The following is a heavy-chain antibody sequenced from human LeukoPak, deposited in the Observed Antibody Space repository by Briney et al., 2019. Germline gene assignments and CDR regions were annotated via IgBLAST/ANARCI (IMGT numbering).Heavy chain of an antibody. CDR2: INHSGST. CDR1: GGSISSGGYF. Sequence: SETLSLTCTVSGGSISSGGYFWSWIRQPPGKGLEWIGEINHSGSTNYNPSLKSRVTISVDMSKNQFSLKLSSVTAADTAVYYCARGHDSSGYYFWFDPWGQGTLVTVSS. V-gene: IGHV4-39*07. D-gene: IGHD3-22*01. CDR3: ARGHDSSGYYFWFDP. J-gene: IGHJ5*02.